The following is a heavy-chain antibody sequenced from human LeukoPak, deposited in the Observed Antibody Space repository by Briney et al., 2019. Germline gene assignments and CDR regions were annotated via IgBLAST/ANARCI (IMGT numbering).Heavy chain of an antibody. V-gene: IGHV1-2*02. D-gene: IGHD6-13*01. Sequence: ASVKVSCKTSGYSFIDYYIHWVRQAPGQGREWMGWINSNSADTNYAQNFQGRVTMTRDTSISTAYMELSRLRSDDTALYYCARIGISARGTNFHHWGQGTLVTVSS. CDR2: INSNSADT. J-gene: IGHJ1*01. CDR3: ARIGISARGTNFHH. CDR1: GYSFIDYY.